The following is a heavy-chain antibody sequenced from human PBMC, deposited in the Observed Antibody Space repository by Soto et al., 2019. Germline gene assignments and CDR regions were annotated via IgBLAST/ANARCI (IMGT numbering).Heavy chain of an antibody. V-gene: IGHV3-30-3*01. Sequence: PGESLKISCAASGFTFSSYAMHWVRQAPGKGLEWVAVISYDGSNKYYADSVKGRFTISRDNSKNTLYLQMNSLRAEDTAVYYCARDGYYGSGSYRYYYYYYGMDVWGQGTTVTVSS. CDR1: GFTFSSYA. CDR2: ISYDGSNK. D-gene: IGHD3-10*01. CDR3: ARDGYYGSGSYRYYYYYYGMDV. J-gene: IGHJ6*02.